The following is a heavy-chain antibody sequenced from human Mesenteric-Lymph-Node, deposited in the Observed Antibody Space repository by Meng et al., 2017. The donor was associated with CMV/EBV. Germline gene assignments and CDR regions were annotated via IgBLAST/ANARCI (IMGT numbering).Heavy chain of an antibody. J-gene: IGHJ6*02. V-gene: IGHV1-18*01. Sequence: ASVKVSCKSSGYTFSSYGISWVRQAPGQGLEWLGWISSYNGNTNNVQNLQGRLTMTTDTSTRTAYMELRNMRSDDTAVYYCARSITAGTEMDVWGQGTTVTV. CDR3: ARSITAGTEMDV. CDR1: GYTFSSYG. D-gene: IGHD6-13*01. CDR2: ISSYNGNT.